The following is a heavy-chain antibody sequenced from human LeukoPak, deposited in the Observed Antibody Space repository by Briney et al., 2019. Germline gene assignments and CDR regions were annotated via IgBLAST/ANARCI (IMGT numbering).Heavy chain of an antibody. CDR1: GFTFSSYE. CDR3: ARDSCSSTSCSGGMDV. V-gene: IGHV3-48*03. D-gene: IGHD2-2*01. CDR2: ISSSGSTI. J-gene: IGHJ6*02. Sequence: PGGSLRLSCAASGFTFSSYEMNWVRQAPGKGLEWVSYISSSGSTIYYADSVKGRFTISRDNAKNSLYLQMNSLRAEDTAVYYCARDSCSSTSCSGGMDVWGQGTTVTVSS.